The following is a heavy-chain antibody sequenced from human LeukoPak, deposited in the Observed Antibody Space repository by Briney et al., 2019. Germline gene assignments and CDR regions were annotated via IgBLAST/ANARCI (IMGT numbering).Heavy chain of an antibody. D-gene: IGHD3-16*01. J-gene: IGHJ4*02. V-gene: IGHV3-23*01. CDR2: ISGSGGST. CDR1: GFTFSSYA. Sequence: GSLRLSCAASGFTFSSYAMSWVRQAPGNGLEWVSAISGSGGSTYYADSVKGRFTISRDNSKNTLYLQMNSLRAEDAAVYYCASGGLRSFSVDYWGQGTLVTVSS. CDR3: ASGGLRSFSVDY.